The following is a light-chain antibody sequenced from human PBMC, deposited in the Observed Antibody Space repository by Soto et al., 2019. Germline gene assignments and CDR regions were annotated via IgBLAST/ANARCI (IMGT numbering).Light chain of an antibody. Sequence: EIVLTQSPGTLSLSPGERATLSCKASQNIITSYLAWYQQKPGQAPRLLINGASRRATGIPDRFSGSGSGTDFTLTISRLEPDDFAVYYCQHFGDSRFTFGPGTIVDIK. V-gene: IGKV3-20*01. CDR3: QHFGDSRFT. CDR2: GAS. J-gene: IGKJ3*01. CDR1: QNIITSY.